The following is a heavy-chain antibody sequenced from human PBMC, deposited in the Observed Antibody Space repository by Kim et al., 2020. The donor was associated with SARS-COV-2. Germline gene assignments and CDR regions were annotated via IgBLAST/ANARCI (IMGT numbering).Heavy chain of an antibody. CDR3: AHRLYGLSTSWDY. CDR2: IYWDDDK. CDR1: GFSLSTSGVG. J-gene: IGHJ4*02. D-gene: IGHD6-13*01. V-gene: IGHV2-5*02. Sequence: SGPTLVNPTQTLTLTCTCSGFSLSTSGVGVTWIRQPPGKALEWLALIYWDDDKRYSPSLKGRLTITKDTSKNQVVLTLTNVDPVDSATYYCAHRLYGLSTSWDYWGRGTLVTVSS.